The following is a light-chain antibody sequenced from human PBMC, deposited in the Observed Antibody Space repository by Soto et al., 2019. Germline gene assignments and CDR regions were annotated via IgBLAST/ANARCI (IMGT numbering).Light chain of an antibody. CDR3: QQRSNWPPDKYT. J-gene: IGKJ2*01. Sequence: EIVLTQSPATLPLSPGERATLSCRASQSVSSYLAWYQQKPGQAPRLLIYDASNRATSIPARFSGSGSGTDFTLTISSLEPEDFAVYYCQQRSNWPPDKYTFGQGTKLEI. CDR2: DAS. CDR1: QSVSSY. V-gene: IGKV3-11*01.